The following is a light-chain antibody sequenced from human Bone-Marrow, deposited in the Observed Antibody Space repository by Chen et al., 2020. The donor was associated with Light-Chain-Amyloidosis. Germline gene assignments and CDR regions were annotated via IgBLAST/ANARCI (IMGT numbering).Light chain of an antibody. J-gene: IGLJ3*02. V-gene: IGLV3-21*02. CDR3: PVWDRSSDRPV. CDR1: NFGTTS. Sequence: SYVLTQPSSVSVSPGQPATRACGGNNFGTTSVDWYQQPPGQAPLLVVYDDSDRPSGIPERLSASNSGTTAILTISGLEAEDEADYYCPVWDRSSDRPVFGGGTKLTVL. CDR2: DDS.